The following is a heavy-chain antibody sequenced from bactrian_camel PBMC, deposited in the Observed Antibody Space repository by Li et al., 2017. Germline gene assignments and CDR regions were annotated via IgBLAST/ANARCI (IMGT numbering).Heavy chain of an antibody. J-gene: IGHJ4*01. V-gene: IGHV3S31*01. CDR1: GIEYRNRC. CDR3: AAGNSDFTLPEPYEYAY. Sequence: DVQLVESGGGSVQAGGSLRLSCDASGIEYRNRCMAWFRQVSGKEREGVATISTGGGHEYYADSVKDRFTISQDNTKNTLYLQMNSLKPEDTAMYYCAAGNSDFTLPEPYEYAYRGQGTQVTVS. CDR2: ISTGGGHE. D-gene: IGHD4*01.